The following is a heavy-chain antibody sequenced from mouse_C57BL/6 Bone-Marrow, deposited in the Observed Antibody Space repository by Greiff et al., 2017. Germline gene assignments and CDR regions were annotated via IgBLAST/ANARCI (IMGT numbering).Heavy chain of an antibody. Sequence: VQLKQPGAELVKPGASVKLSCKASGYTFSSYCMQWVHQSPGKGLEWIGEIDTSDSYTNYTQNVKGRVTFTVDKSYSTLYMQISSLKSEDSAVYYCARDYSGSSMFAYWGQGTLVTVSA. CDR2: IDTSDSYT. V-gene: IGHV1-50*01. D-gene: IGHD1-1*01. J-gene: IGHJ3*01. CDR3: ARDYSGSSMFAY. CDR1: GYTFSSYC.